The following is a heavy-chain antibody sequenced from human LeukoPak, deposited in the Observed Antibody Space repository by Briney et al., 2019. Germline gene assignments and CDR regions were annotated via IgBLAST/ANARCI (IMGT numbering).Heavy chain of an antibody. D-gene: IGHD4-17*01. J-gene: IGHJ4*02. V-gene: IGHV3-30*04. CDR1: GFTFSNYA. CDR2: ISYDGSNK. Sequence: GGSLRLSCAASGFTFSNYAMHWVRQAPGKGLEWVAIISYDGSNKYYADSVKGRFTISRDNSKNTLYLQMNSLRAEDTAVYYCAKDRTTVTTPHYWGQGTLVTVSS. CDR3: AKDRTTVTTPHY.